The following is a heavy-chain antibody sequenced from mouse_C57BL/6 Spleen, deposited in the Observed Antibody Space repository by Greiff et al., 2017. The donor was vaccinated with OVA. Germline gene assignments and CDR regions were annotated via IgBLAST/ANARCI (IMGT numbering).Heavy chain of an antibody. CDR1: GYTFTSYW. CDR3: ARLAERYFDY. CDR2: IHPSSGST. Sequence: QVQLQQSGAELVKPGASVKLSCKASGYTFTSYWMHWVKQRPGQGLEWIGMIHPSSGSTNYNEKFKSKATLTVDKSSSTAYMQLSSLTSEDSAVYYCARLAERYFDYWGQGTTLTVSS. J-gene: IGHJ2*01. V-gene: IGHV1-64*01.